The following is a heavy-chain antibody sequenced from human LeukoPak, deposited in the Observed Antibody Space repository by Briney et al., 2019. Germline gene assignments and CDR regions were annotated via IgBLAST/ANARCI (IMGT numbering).Heavy chain of an antibody. D-gene: IGHD3-3*01. Sequence: GGSLRLSCAASGFTFSSYAMSWVRQAPGKGLEWVSAISGSGGSTYYADSVKGRFTISRDNSKNTLYLQMNSLRAEDTAVYYCAKGEQFVRITIFGVGVYFDYWGQGTLVTVSS. CDR2: ISGSGGST. V-gene: IGHV3-23*01. J-gene: IGHJ4*02. CDR1: GFTFSSYA. CDR3: AKGEQFVRITIFGVGVYFDY.